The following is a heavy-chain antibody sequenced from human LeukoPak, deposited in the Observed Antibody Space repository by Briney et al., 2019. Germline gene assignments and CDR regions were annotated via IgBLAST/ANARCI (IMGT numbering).Heavy chain of an antibody. J-gene: IGHJ4*02. CDR3: ARDDNYGIFVNVDY. Sequence: SVKVSCKASGGTFSSYPISWVRQAPGQGLEWMGGIIPMFDTADFAQKFQGRVTITADTSTSTAYMELSSLRSDDTAVYYCARDDNYGIFVNVDYWGQGTLVTVSS. V-gene: IGHV1-69*06. CDR2: IIPMFDTA. CDR1: GGTFSSYP. D-gene: IGHD4-11*01.